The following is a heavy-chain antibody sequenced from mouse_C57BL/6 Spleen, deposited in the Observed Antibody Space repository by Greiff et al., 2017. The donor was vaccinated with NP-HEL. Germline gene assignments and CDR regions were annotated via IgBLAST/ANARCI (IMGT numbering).Heavy chain of an antibody. V-gene: IGHV5-17*01. CDR1: GFTFSDYG. J-gene: IGHJ2*01. D-gene: IGHD1-2*01. Sequence: DVMLVESGGGLVKPGGSLKLSCAASGFTFSDYGMHWVRQAPEKGLEWVAYISSGSSTIYYADTVKGRFTISRDNAKNTLFLQMTSLRSEDTAMYYCARPAKWDYFDYWGQGTTLTVSS. CDR3: ARPAKWDYFDY. CDR2: ISSGSSTI.